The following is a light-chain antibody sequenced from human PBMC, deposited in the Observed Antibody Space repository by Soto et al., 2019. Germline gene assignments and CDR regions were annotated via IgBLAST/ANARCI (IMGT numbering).Light chain of an antibody. V-gene: IGLV2-8*01. J-gene: IGLJ1*01. CDR3: SSYAGSRYV. CDR2: EVS. Sequence: QSALTQPPSASGSPGQSVTISCTGTSSDVGGYNYVSWYQQPPGKAPKLMIYEVSKRPSGVPDRFSGSKSGNTASLTVSGLQDEDEYDYYCSSYAGSRYVFGTGTKLTVL. CDR1: SSDVGGYNY.